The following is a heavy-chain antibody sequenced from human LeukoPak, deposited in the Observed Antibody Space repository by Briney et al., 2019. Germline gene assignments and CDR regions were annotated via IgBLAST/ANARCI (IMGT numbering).Heavy chain of an antibody. CDR1: GFTFSNTW. CDR3: ATLTVRGVINI. J-gene: IGHJ4*02. Sequence: GGSLRLSCAASGFTFSNTWMNWVRQAPGKGLEWVGRIQSKTDGGTTEYAAPVKGRFTISRDDSKTTLYLQMNSLKTEDTAVYYCATLTVRGVINIWGKGTLVTVSS. V-gene: IGHV3-15*01. D-gene: IGHD3-10*01. CDR2: IQSKTDGGTT.